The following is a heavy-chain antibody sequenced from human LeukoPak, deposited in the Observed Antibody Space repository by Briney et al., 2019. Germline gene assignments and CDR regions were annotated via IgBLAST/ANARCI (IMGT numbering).Heavy chain of an antibody. CDR1: GFTLRAYW. D-gene: IGHD3-22*01. CDR3: ARSSAYGLDY. J-gene: IGHJ4*02. CDR2: LSGDGTTT. Sequence: GGSLRLSCAASGFTLRAYWMYWVRRVPGKGLVCVSRLSGDGTTTNYADSAKGRFTISRDNAKNTLYLQMNSLRAEDTAVYFCARSSAYGLDYWGRGTLVTVSS. V-gene: IGHV3-74*01.